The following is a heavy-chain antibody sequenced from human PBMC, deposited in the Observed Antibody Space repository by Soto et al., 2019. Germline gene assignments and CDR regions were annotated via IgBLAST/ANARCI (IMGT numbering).Heavy chain of an antibody. J-gene: IGHJ4*02. V-gene: IGHV3-33*01. CDR2: IWFDGSYK. CDR1: GFTFSTSG. Sequence: QVQLVESGGGVVQPGRSLRLSCAASGFTFSTSGMHWVHQAPGKGLEWVAVIWFDGSYKDNTDSVKGRFTISRDNSKNTLYLQMSSLRAEDTAVYYCARGNWNSGYFDFWGQGTLVTVSS. CDR3: ARGNWNSGYFDF. D-gene: IGHD1-7*01.